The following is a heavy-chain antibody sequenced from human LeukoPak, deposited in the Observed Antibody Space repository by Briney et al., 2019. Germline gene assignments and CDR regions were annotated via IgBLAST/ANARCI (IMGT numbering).Heavy chain of an antibody. CDR1: GFTFSSYA. D-gene: IGHD3-22*01. CDR3: ARDPPYDSSGYQVDY. Sequence: GRSLRLSCAASGFTFSSYAMHWVRQAPGKGLEWVAIISYDDSNEYYADSVKGRFTISRDNSKNTLFLQMNSLRAEDTAVYYCARDPPYDSSGYQVDYWGQGTLVTVSS. J-gene: IGHJ4*02. V-gene: IGHV3-30*04. CDR2: ISYDDSNE.